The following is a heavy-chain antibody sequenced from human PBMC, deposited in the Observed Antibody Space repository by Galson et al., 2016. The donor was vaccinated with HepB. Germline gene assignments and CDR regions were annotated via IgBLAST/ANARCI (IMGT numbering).Heavy chain of an antibody. CDR1: GFTFSSYW. Sequence: SLRLSCAASGFTFSSYWIHWVRQAPGKGLLWVSRINGDGSSTTYADSVKGRFTIFRDNAKNTVFLQMNSLRAEDTAVYYCATMKDEVSMVRGVVYSKGGSDYWGQGTLVTVSS. CDR2: INGDGSST. D-gene: IGHD3-10*01. V-gene: IGHV3-74*01. CDR3: ATMKDEVSMVRGVVYSKGGSDY. J-gene: IGHJ4*02.